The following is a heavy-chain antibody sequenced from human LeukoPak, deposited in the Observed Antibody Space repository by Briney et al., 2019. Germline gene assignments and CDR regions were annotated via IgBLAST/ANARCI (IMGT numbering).Heavy chain of an antibody. CDR2: IKHDGSEK. CDR3: AKYTAGWEY. Sequence: GSLRLSCAASGFTFSSNWMSWVRQTPGKGLEWVANIKHDGSEKYYVDSVKGRFTISRDNAKNSLYLQMNSLRDEDTAVYYCAKYTAGWEYWGQGTLVTVSS. D-gene: IGHD1-26*01. V-gene: IGHV3-7*05. CDR1: GFTFSSNW. J-gene: IGHJ4*02.